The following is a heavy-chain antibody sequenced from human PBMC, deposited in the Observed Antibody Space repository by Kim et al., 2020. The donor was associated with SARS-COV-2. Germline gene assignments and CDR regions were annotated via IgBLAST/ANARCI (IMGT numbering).Heavy chain of an antibody. CDR2: IYSGGST. CDR3: ARDRLFGGVIAYFDY. Sequence: GGSLRLSCAASGFTVSSNYMSWVRQAPGKGLEWVSVIYSGGSTYYADSVKGRFTISRDNSKNTLYLQMNSLRAEDTAVYYCARDRLFGGVIAYFDYWGQGTLVTVSS. CDR1: GFTVSSNY. J-gene: IGHJ4*02. V-gene: IGHV3-53*01. D-gene: IGHD3-16*02.